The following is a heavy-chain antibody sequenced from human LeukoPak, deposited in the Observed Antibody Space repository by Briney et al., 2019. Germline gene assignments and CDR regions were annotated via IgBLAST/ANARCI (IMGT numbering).Heavy chain of an antibody. CDR2: FKSKTEGGTT. J-gene: IGHJ5*02. D-gene: IGHD3-16*02. Sequence: PGGSLRLAWPAAGFTFGNAWMSWVRQAPGEGLEWVGRFKSKTEGGTTDYAATVKGGFTISRDDSKNTLYLQMNSLKTEDTAVYYCTTATFGGVIVVTGEDWFDPWGQGTLVTVSS. CDR3: TTATFGGVIVVTGEDWFDP. V-gene: IGHV3-15*01. CDR1: GFTFGNAW.